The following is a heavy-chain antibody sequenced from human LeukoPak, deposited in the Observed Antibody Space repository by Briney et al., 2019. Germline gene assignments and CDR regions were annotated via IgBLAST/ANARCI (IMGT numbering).Heavy chain of an antibody. CDR2: ISYDGSNK. CDR3: ARDRTSPGGTLDY. Sequence: PGGSLRLSCAASGFTFSSYAMHWVRQAPGKGLEWVAVISYDGSNKYYADSVKGRFTISRDNSKNTLYLQMNSLRAEDTAVYYCARDRTSPGGTLDYWGQGTLVTVSS. J-gene: IGHJ4*02. D-gene: IGHD2-2*01. V-gene: IGHV3-30-3*01. CDR1: GFTFSSYA.